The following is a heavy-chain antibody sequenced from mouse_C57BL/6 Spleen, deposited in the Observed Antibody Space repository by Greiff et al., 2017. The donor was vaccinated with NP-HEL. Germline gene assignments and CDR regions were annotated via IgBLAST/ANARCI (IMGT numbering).Heavy chain of an antibody. V-gene: IGHV2-9-1*01. CDR2: IWTGGGT. J-gene: IGHJ4*01. Sequence: QVQLQQSGPGLVAPSQSLSITCTVSGFSLTSYAISWVRQPPGKGLEWLGVIWTGGGTNYNSALKSRLSISKDNSKSQVFLKMNSLQTDDTARYYCARNDGYYDYAMDYWGQGTSVTVSS. CDR3: ARNDGYYDYAMDY. D-gene: IGHD2-3*01. CDR1: GFSLTSYA.